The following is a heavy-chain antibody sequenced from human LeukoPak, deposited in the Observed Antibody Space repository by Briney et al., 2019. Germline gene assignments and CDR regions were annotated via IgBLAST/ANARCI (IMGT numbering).Heavy chain of an antibody. CDR2: INHSGST. J-gene: IGHJ4*02. CDR3: ARVTGYDYVWGSYRYPKEFDY. D-gene: IGHD3-16*02. V-gene: IGHV4-34*01. CDR1: GGSFSGYY. Sequence: SETLSLTCAVYGGSFSGYYWSWIRQPPGKGLEWIGEINHSGSTNYNPSLKSRVTISVDTSKNQFSLKLSSVTAADTAVYHCARVTGYDYVWGSYRYPKEFDYWGQGTLVTVSS.